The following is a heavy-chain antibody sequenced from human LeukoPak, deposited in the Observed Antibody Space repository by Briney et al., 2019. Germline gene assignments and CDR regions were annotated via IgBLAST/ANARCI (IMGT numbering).Heavy chain of an antibody. V-gene: IGHV3-30*02. D-gene: IGHD1-26*01. CDR1: GFTLTNYG. CDR3: ARETSGGSYYDL. CDR2: IRFDGSNR. Sequence: GGSLRLSCAASGFTLTNYGMHWVRQAPGKGLEWVSFIRFDGSNRYYADSVKGRFTISRDTSKSTLYLQMDRQRSNDTAVYFCARETSGGSYYDLWGRGTLVTVSS. J-gene: IGHJ2*01.